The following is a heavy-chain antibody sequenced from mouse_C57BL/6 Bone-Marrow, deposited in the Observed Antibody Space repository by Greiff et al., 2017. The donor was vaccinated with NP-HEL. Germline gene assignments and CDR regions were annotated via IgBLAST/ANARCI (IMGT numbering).Heavy chain of an antibody. CDR1: GFTFTDYY. Sequence: EVKLMESGGGLVQPGGSLSLSCAASGFTFTDYYMSWVRQPPGKALEWLGFIRNKANGYTTEYSASVKGRFTISRDNSQSILYLQMNALRAEDSATYYCARSAPGNYWGQGTTLTVSS. CDR3: ARSAPGNY. V-gene: IGHV7-3*01. J-gene: IGHJ2*01. D-gene: IGHD6-1*01. CDR2: IRNKANGYTT.